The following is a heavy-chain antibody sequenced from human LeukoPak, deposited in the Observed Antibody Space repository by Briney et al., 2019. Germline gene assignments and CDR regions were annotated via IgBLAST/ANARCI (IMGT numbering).Heavy chain of an antibody. Sequence: PSQTLSLTCTVSGGSISSGDYYWSWIRQPPGKGLEWIGYIYYSGTTYYNPSLKSRVTISVDTSKNQFSLNLSSVTAADTAVYYCAREMYDYVWGSPTPSYYFDYWGQGTLVTVSS. V-gene: IGHV4-30-4*01. D-gene: IGHD3-16*01. CDR3: AREMYDYVWGSPTPSYYFDY. CDR2: IYYSGTT. J-gene: IGHJ4*02. CDR1: GGSISSGDYY.